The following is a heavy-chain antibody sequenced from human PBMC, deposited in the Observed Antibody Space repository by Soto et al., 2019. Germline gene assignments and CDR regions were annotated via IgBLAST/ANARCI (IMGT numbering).Heavy chain of an antibody. D-gene: IGHD2-15*01. J-gene: IGHJ4*02. CDR2: ISGSDGST. CDR3: AKEGYSGFYYFDS. V-gene: IGHV3-23*01. CDR1: GFTFSTYA. Sequence: GGSLRLSCAASGFTFSTYAICWVCMAPGEGLEWVSTISGSDGSTYYADSVKGRFTISGDISKNTLYLQMNSLRAEDTAIYYCAKEGYSGFYYFDSWGQGTLVTVSS.